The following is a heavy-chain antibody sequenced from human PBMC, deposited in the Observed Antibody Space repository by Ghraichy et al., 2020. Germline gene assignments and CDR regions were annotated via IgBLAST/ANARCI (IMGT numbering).Heavy chain of an antibody. V-gene: IGHV4-34*01. CDR3: ARGRYCGGDSCYPRPSSFDF. Sequence: ESLNISCAVSGGSFGGYYWNLIRQPPRKGLEWLGEINTFGRTNYNPSLGSRVTLSVGTFNNQFSLRLASVTAADTATYYCARGRYCGGDSCYPRPSSFDFWGQGTLVSVSS. J-gene: IGHJ4*02. CDR2: INTFGRT. CDR1: GGSFGGYY. D-gene: IGHD2-21*02.